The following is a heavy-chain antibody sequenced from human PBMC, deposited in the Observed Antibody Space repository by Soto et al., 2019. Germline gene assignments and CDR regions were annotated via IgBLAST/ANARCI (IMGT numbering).Heavy chain of an antibody. D-gene: IGHD3-3*01. CDR3: ATEGGLRF. Sequence: GGSLRLSCAASGFTFSSYSMNWVRQAPGKGLEWVSSISSSSSYIYYADSVKGRFAISRVNAKNSLYLQMNSLRAEDTAVYYCATEGGLRFWGQGTLVTVSS. CDR1: GFTFSSYS. CDR2: ISSSSSYI. V-gene: IGHV3-21*01. J-gene: IGHJ4*02.